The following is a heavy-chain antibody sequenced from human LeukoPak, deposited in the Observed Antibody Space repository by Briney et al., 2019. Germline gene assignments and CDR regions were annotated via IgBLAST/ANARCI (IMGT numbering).Heavy chain of an antibody. J-gene: IGHJ6*03. CDR1: GGTFSSYT. Sequence: KVSCKASGGTFSSYTISWVRQAPGQGLEWMGRIIPIFGTANYAQKFQGRVTITTDESTSTAYMELSSLRSEDTAVYYCARGPSETDYYDSSGYYYYYMDVWGKGTTVTVSS. D-gene: IGHD3-22*01. CDR3: ARGPSETDYYDSSGYYYYYMDV. V-gene: IGHV1-69*05. CDR2: IIPIFGTA.